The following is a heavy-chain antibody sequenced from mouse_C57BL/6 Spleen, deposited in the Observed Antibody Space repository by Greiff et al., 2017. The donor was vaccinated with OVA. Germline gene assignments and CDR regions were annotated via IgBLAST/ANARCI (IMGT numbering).Heavy chain of an antibody. V-gene: IGHV5-17*01. Sequence: EVQRVESGGGLVKPGGSLKLSCAASGFTFSDYGMHWVRQAPEKGLEWVAYISSGSSTIYYADTVKGRFTISRDNAKNTLFLQMTSLRSEDTAMYYCARAYYSKEMDYWGQGTSVTVSS. J-gene: IGHJ4*01. CDR2: ISSGSSTI. D-gene: IGHD2-5*01. CDR1: GFTFSDYG. CDR3: ARAYYSKEMDY.